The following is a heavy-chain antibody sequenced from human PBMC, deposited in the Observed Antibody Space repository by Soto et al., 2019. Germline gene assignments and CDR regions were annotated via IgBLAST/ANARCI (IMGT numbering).Heavy chain of an antibody. CDR3: ATRAFYGSGIPNYYGMDV. D-gene: IGHD3-10*01. V-gene: IGHV3-23*01. Sequence: EVHLLESGGGLVQPRGSLRLSCAASGFTFSNYAMTWFRQAPGKGLEWVSVISGTGGGTNNADSAKGRFTTSRDNSKNTLYLQMNSLRAEDTAVYYCATRAFYGSGIPNYYGMDVWCQGTAVTVSS. CDR2: ISGTGGGT. CDR1: GFTFSNYA. J-gene: IGHJ6*02.